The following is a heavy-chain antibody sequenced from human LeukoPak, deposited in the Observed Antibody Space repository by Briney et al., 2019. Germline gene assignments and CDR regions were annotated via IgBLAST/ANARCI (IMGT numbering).Heavy chain of an antibody. Sequence: PGGSLRLSCAASGFTFSSYAMHWVRQAPGKGLEYVSAISSNGGSTYYANSVKGRFTISRDNSKNTLYLQMNSLRDEDTAVFYCAKDGSRSREVFPYYYGSGRLQYMDVWGKGTTVTISS. V-gene: IGHV3-64*01. CDR3: AKDGSRSREVFPYYYGSGRLQYMDV. CDR1: GFTFSSYA. D-gene: IGHD3-10*01. CDR2: ISSNGGST. J-gene: IGHJ6*03.